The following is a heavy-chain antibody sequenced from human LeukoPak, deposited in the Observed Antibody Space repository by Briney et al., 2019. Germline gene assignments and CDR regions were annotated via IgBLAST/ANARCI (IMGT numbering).Heavy chain of an antibody. CDR1: GGSISSYY. Sequence: SETLSLTCTVSGGSISSYYWTWIRQPPGQGLEWIGYIHYSGSTNYNPSLKNRVTISVDKSKNQFPQKLSSVTAADTAVYYWARLGLRAIAYVACWGQGTLVTVSS. J-gene: IGHJ4*02. CDR2: IHYSGST. CDR3: ARLGLRAIAYVAC. V-gene: IGHV4-59*08. D-gene: IGHD3-16*02.